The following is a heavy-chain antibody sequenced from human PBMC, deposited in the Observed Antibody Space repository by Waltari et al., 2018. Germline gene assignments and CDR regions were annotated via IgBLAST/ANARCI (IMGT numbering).Heavy chain of an antibody. CDR1: GYTFPRYD. CDR2: MNPNSGNT. Sequence: QVQLVQSGAEVKKPGASVKVSCKASGYTFPRYDITGVRQATGQGLEWMGWMNPNSGNTGYAQKFQGRVTITRNTSISTAYMELSRLRSEDTAVYYCARGEGIAAANDAFDIWGQGTMVTVSS. V-gene: IGHV1-8*03. D-gene: IGHD6-13*01. J-gene: IGHJ3*02. CDR3: ARGEGIAAANDAFDI.